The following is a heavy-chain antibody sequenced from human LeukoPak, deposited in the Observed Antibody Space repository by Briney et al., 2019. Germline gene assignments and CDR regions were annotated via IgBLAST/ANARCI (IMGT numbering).Heavy chain of an antibody. CDR1: GGSFSGYY. CDR2: INHSGST. D-gene: IGHD4-17*01. J-gene: IGHJ4*02. V-gene: IGHV4-34*01. CDR3: AADYGDYPGYFDY. Sequence: SETLSLTCAVYGGSFSGYYWSWIRQPPGKGLEWIGEINHSGSTNYNPSLKSRVTISVDTSKNQFSLKLSPVTAADTAVYYCAADYGDYPGYFDYWGQGTLVTVSS.